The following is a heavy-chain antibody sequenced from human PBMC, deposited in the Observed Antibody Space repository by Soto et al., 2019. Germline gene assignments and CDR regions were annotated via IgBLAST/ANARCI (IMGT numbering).Heavy chain of an antibody. CDR1: GGSVSSDDYS. V-gene: IGHV4-31*03. CDR3: ARAMAKYYDY. Sequence: QVQLQESGPGLVKPSQTLSVTCTVSGGSVSSDDYSWSCIRQHPGKGLEWIGYIRDSGSTYYNPSVEGRVTISVDTSTNQSSLTLRSVTAADTAVYYCARAMAKYYDYWGQGALGTASS. J-gene: IGHJ4*02. CDR2: IRDSGST. D-gene: IGHD2-8*01.